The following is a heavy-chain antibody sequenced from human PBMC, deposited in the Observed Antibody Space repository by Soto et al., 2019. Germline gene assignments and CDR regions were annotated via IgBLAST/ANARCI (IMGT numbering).Heavy chain of an antibody. J-gene: IGHJ6*02. Sequence: PGGSLRLSCAASGFTFSSYAMSWVRQAPGKGLEWVSAISGSGGSTYYADSVKGRFTISRDNSKNTLYLQMNSLRAEDTAVYYCASHRPILDYYYGMNVWGQGTTVTVSS. CDR2: ISGSGGST. CDR1: GFTFSSYA. CDR3: ASHRPILDYYYGMNV. V-gene: IGHV3-23*01.